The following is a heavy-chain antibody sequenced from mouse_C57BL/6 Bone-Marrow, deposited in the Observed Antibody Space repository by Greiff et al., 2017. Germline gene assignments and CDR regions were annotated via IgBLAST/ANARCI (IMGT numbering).Heavy chain of an antibody. CDR3: ARLRLDY. V-gene: IGHV5-4*03. CDR1: GFTFSSYA. J-gene: IGHJ2*01. CDR2: ISDGGSYT. Sequence: EVKLVESGGGLVKPGGSLQLSCAASGFTFSSYAMSLVRQTPEKRLEWVATISDGGSYTYYPDNVKGRFTISRDNAKNNLYLQMSHLKSEDTAMYYCARLRLDYWGQGTTLTVSS.